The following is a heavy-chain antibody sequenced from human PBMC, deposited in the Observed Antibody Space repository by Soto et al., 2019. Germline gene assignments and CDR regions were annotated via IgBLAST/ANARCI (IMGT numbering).Heavy chain of an antibody. J-gene: IGHJ3*02. CDR2: ITGSGVST. CDR1: GFTFSNYA. Sequence: GSLRLSCAASGFTFSNYAMNWVRQAPGEGLEWVSGITGSGVSTFYVDSVKGRFTISRDNSKNTLYLQMNSLRADDTAVYYCAKDNSDHWLDDAFDIWGQGTMVTVSS. CDR3: AKDNSDHWLDDAFDI. D-gene: IGHD6-19*01. V-gene: IGHV3-23*01.